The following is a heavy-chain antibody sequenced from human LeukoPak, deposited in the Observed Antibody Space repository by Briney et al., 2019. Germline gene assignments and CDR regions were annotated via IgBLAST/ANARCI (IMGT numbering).Heavy chain of an antibody. CDR2: IYSGGST. D-gene: IGHD6-6*01. V-gene: IGHV3-66*01. CDR1: GFTVSSNY. Sequence: PGGSLRLSCAASGFTVSSNYMSWVRQAPGEGLEWVSVIYSGGSTYYADSVKGRFTISRDNSKNTLYLQMNSLRAEDTAVYYCARPSHVSSTRYYYYGMDVWGQGTTVTVSS. CDR3: ARPSHVSSTRYYYYGMDV. J-gene: IGHJ6*02.